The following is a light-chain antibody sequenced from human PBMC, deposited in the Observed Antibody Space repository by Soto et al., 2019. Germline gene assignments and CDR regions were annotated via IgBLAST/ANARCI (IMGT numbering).Light chain of an antibody. J-gene: IGLJ1*01. Sequence: QSVLTQPASMSGSPGQSITISCTGSSSDVGRYNYVSWYQQHPGKAPKLVISEVSTRPSGVSDRFSGSKSGNTASLTISGLQSEDEADYYCSSYTGTSSTLYVFGTGTKVTVL. CDR2: EVS. V-gene: IGLV2-14*01. CDR3: SSYTGTSSTLYV. CDR1: SSDVGRYNY.